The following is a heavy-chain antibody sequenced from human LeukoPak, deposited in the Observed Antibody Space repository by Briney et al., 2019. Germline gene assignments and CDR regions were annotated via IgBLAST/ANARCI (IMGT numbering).Heavy chain of an antibody. CDR1: GGTFSSYT. CDR2: IIPILGIA. D-gene: IGHD2-15*01. Sequence: SVKVSCKASGGTFSSYTISWVRQAPGQGLEWMGRIIPILGIANYAQKFQGRVTITADKSPSTAYMELSSLSAEDTAVYYCARSGYCSGGSCLYWGQGTLVTVSS. J-gene: IGHJ4*02. V-gene: IGHV1-69*02. CDR3: ARSGYCSGGSCLY.